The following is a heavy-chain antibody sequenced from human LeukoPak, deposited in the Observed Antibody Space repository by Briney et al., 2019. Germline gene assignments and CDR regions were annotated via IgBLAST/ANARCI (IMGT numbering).Heavy chain of an antibody. J-gene: IGHJ4*02. CDR2: MNPNSGNT. CDR3: ARAQKIMVYAIGY. Sequence: GASVKVSCKASGGTFTSYAISWVRQAPGQGLEWMGWMNPNSGNTGYAQKFQGRVTMTRNTSISTAYMELSSLRSEDTAVYYCARAQKIMVYAIGYWGQGTLVTVSS. CDR1: GGTFTSYA. D-gene: IGHD2-8*01. V-gene: IGHV1-8*02.